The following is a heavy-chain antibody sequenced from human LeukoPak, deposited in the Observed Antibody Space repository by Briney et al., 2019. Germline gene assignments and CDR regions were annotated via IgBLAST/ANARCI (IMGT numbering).Heavy chain of an antibody. CDR3: AKGTPNIVVVVAAFDY. V-gene: IGHV3-23*01. CDR1: GFTFTDYA. CDR2: ITAAGAST. Sequence: PGGSLRLSCAASGFTFTDYAMSWVRQAPGKRLEWVSAITAAGASTYYPDSVKGRFTISRDNSRNTVYLQMNSLRAEDTAVYYCAKGTPNIVVVVAAFDYWGQGTLVTVSS. D-gene: IGHD2-15*01. J-gene: IGHJ4*02.